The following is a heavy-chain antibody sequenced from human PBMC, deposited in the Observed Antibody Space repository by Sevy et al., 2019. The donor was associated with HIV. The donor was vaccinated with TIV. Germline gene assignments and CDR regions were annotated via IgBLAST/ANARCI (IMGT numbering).Heavy chain of an antibody. CDR2: FDPEDGER. J-gene: IGHJ4*02. D-gene: IGHD3-3*01. CDR1: GYTLTQLS. V-gene: IGHV1-24*01. Sequence: ASVKVSCKVSGYTLTQLSMHWVRQAPGKGLEWLGSFDPEDGERIYAQKFQGRFTMTEETSTDTAYMELSSLRSEDTAIYYCATGREYYEGNSGYFDHWGQGTLVTVSS. CDR3: ATGREYYEGNSGYFDH.